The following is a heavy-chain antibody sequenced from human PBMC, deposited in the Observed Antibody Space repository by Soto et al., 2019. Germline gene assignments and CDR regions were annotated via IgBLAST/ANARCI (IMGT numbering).Heavy chain of an antibody. CDR1: GGSISSGGYY. CDR3: ARLGSNYVWDYYYGMDV. D-gene: IGHD3-16*01. J-gene: IGHJ6*02. V-gene: IGHV4-31*03. CDR2: IYYSGST. Sequence: PSQTLSLTCTVSGGSISSGGYYWNWIRQHPGKGLEWIGYIYYSGSTYYNPSLKSRVTISVDTSKNQFSLKLSSVTAADTAVYYCARLGSNYVWDYYYGMDVWGQGTTVTVSS.